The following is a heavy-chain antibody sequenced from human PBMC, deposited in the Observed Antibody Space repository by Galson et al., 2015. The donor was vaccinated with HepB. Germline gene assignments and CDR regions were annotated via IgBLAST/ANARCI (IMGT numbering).Heavy chain of an antibody. J-gene: IGHJ4*02. CDR1: GFTFSDYY. V-gene: IGHV3-11*03. Sequence: LRLSCAASGFTFSDYYMSWIRQAPGKGLEWVSYISSSSCYTNYADSVKGRFTIARDNAKNSLYLQMNSLRAEDTAVYYCARRGISVATSFDYWGQGTLVTVSS. CDR2: ISSSSCYT. CDR3: ARRGISVATSFDY. D-gene: IGHD6-19*01.